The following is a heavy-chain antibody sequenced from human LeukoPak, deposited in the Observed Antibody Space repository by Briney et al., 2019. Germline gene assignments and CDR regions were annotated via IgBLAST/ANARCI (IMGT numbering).Heavy chain of an antibody. J-gene: IGHJ4*02. CDR3: AGQRRRGYSYGFFDY. CDR1: GGTFSSYA. V-gene: IGHV1-69*01. Sequence: SVKVSCKASGGTFSSYAISWVRQAPGQGLEWMGGIIPIFGTANYAQKFQGRVTITADESTSTAYMELSSLRSEDAAVYYCAGQRRRGYSYGFFDYWGQGTLVTVSS. D-gene: IGHD5-18*01. CDR2: IIPIFGTA.